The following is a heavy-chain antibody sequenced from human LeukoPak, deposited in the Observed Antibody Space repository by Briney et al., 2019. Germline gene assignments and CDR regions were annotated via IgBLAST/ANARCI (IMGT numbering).Heavy chain of an antibody. CDR1: GFTFRNYW. CDR2: IKQDGILK. Sequence: GGFLRLSCAASGFTFRNYWMSWVRQAPGRGLDWVATIKQDGILKHYVDSVKGRFTISRDNAADSLYLQMDSLRVEDTAVYYCARLGGETTRFDLWGQGALVTVSS. D-gene: IGHD3-16*01. CDR3: ARLGGETTRFDL. J-gene: IGHJ5*02. V-gene: IGHV3-7*01.